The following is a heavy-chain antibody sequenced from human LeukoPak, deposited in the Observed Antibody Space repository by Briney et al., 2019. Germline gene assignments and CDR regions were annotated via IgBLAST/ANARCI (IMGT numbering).Heavy chain of an antibody. CDR2: INHSGST. J-gene: IGHJ4*02. V-gene: IGHV4-34*01. CDR1: GGSFSGYY. CDR3: ARGRYYGSGSYTRFDY. D-gene: IGHD3-10*01. Sequence: SETLSLTCAVYGGSFSGYYWSWIRQPPGKGLEWIGEINHSGSTNYNPSLKSRVTISVDTSKNQFPLKLSSVTAADTAVYYCARGRYYGSGSYTRFDYWGQGTLVTVSS.